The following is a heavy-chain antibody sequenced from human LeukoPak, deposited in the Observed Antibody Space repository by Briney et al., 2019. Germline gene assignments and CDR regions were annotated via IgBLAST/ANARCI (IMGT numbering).Heavy chain of an antibody. Sequence: SETLSLTCTVSGGSIGSGGYYWSWIRQHPGRGLEWIGHIYYTNYTYYNPSLRSRVTLSVDTSKNQFSLRLSSVSAADTAVYYCARAKYITMVRGEWGQGTLVTVSS. J-gene: IGHJ4*02. CDR1: GGSIGSGGYY. CDR3: ARAKYITMVRGE. V-gene: IGHV4-31*03. D-gene: IGHD3-10*01. CDR2: IYYTNYT.